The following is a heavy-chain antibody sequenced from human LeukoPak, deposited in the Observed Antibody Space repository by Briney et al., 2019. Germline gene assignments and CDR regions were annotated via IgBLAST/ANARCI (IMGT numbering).Heavy chain of an antibody. V-gene: IGHV1-69*13. J-gene: IGHJ6*02. Sequence: SVKVSCKASGGTFSSYAISWVRQAPGQGLEWMGGIIPIFGTANYAQKFQGRVTITADESTSTAYMEPSSLRSEDTAVYYCARDSGPTFEGYYGMDVWGQGTTVTVSS. CDR2: IIPIFGTA. D-gene: IGHD2/OR15-2a*01. CDR1: GGTFSSYA. CDR3: ARDSGPTFEGYYGMDV.